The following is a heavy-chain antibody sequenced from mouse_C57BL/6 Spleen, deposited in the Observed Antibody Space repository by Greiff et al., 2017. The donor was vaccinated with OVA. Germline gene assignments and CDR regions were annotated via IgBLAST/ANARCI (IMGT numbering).Heavy chain of an antibody. D-gene: IGHD2-4*01. J-gene: IGHJ2*01. V-gene: IGHV14-4*01. CDR1: GFNIKDDY. CDR2: IDPENGDT. CDR3: TTRVYDYDGY. Sequence: VQLQQSGAELVRPGASVKLSCTASGFNIKDDYMHWVKQRPEQGLEWIGWIDPENGDTEYASKFQGKATITADTSSNTAYLQLSSLTSEDTAVYYCTTRVYDYDGYWGQGTTLTVSS.